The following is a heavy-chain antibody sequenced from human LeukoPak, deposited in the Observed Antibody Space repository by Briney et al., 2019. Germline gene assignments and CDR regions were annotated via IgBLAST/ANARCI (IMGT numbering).Heavy chain of an antibody. CDR2: IYPGDSDT. CDR1: GFRFTSYW. J-gene: IGHJ3*02. V-gene: IGHV5-51*01. Sequence: GGSLKISCKGSGFRFTSYWIGWVRQMPGKGLEWMGIIYPGDSDTRYSPSFQGQVTISADKSISTAYLQWSSLKASDTAMYYCARLRPQDAFDIWGQGTMVTVSS. CDR3: ARLRPQDAFDI.